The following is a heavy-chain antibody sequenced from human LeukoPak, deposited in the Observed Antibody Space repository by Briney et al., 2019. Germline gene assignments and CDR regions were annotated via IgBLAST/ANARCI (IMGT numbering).Heavy chain of an antibody. CDR1: GYTFNAYY. CDR2: INPHSGGT. D-gene: IGHD6-13*01. J-gene: IGHJ4*02. V-gene: IGHV1-2*02. Sequence: ASVKVSCKASGYTFNAYYIHWVRQAPGQGLEWMGWINPHSGGTNFAQKFQGRVTMTRDTSITTAYMDLSSLTPDDTAVYFCARDQGSLTRSWYTGYWGQGTQVTVPS. CDR3: ARDQGSLTRSWYTGY.